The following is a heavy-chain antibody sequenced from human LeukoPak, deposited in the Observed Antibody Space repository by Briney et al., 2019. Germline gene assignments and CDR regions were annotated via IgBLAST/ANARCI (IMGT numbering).Heavy chain of an antibody. D-gene: IGHD3-3*01. CDR1: GFTFSSYW. J-gene: IGHJ4*02. CDR3: ARDQGDFWSGYGRDC. CDR2: IKQDGSEK. Sequence: GGSLRLSCAASGFTFSSYWMSWVRQAPGKGLEWVANIKQDGSEKYYVDSVKGRFTISRDNAKNSLYLQMNSLRAEDTAVYYCARDQGDFWSGYGRDCWGQGTLVTVSS. V-gene: IGHV3-7*01.